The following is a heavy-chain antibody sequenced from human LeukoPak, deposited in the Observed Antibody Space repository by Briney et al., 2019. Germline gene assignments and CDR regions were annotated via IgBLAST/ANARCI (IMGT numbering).Heavy chain of an antibody. CDR3: ARSYYDTSGYYYGLYF. Sequence: SETLSLTCIVSGDSISNYYWSWIRQPPGKGLEWIGYIHYSGSTNYNPSLKSRVTISVDTSKNQFSLKLSSVTPADTAVYYCARSYYDTSGYYYGLYFWGQGTLVTVSS. D-gene: IGHD3-22*01. CDR1: GDSISNYY. CDR2: IHYSGST. J-gene: IGHJ4*02. V-gene: IGHV4-59*01.